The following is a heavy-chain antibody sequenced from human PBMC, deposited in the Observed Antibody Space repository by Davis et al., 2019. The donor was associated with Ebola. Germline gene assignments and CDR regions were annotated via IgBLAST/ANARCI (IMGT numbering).Heavy chain of an antibody. Sequence: ASVKVSCKASGYTFTSYGISWVRQAPGQGLEWMGWISAYNGNTNYAQKLQGRVTITRDTSASTAYMKLSSLRSEDTAVYYCARDKRELLGYYYGMDVWGQGTTVTVSS. D-gene: IGHD1-26*01. J-gene: IGHJ6*02. V-gene: IGHV1-18*01. CDR1: GYTFTSYG. CDR2: ISAYNGNT. CDR3: ARDKRELLGYYYGMDV.